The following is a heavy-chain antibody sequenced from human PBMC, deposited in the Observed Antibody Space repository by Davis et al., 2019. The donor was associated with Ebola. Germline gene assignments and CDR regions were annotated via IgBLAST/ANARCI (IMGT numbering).Heavy chain of an antibody. CDR1: GGSVSSYY. Sequence: PAGSLRLSCTVSGGSVSSYYWNWIRQPPGKGLEWIGYIHYSGNSDYNPSLKSRVTMSVDTSKNQFSLNLSSVTAADTAVYYCAAIYGWAFGYYYLDVWGRGTTVTVSS. V-gene: IGHV4-59*02. J-gene: IGHJ6*03. D-gene: IGHD2-2*02. CDR2: IHYSGNS. CDR3: AAIYGWAFGYYYLDV.